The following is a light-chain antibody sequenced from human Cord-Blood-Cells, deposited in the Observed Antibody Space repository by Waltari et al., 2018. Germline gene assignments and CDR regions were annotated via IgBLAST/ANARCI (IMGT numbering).Light chain of an antibody. J-gene: IGLJ2*01. V-gene: IGLV3-21*03. Sequence: SYVLTQPPSVSVAPGKTARITCGGNNIGSKSVHWYQQKPGQAPVLVVYDDSDRPSGIPGRFSGSNSGNTATLTISRVEAVDEADYYCQVWDSSSDRPVVFGGGTKLTVL. CDR3: QVWDSSSDRPVV. CDR2: DDS. CDR1: NIGSKS.